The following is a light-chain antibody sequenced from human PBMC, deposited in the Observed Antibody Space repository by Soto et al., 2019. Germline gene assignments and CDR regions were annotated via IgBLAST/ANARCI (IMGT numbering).Light chain of an antibody. V-gene: IGKV3-15*01. CDR2: GAS. Sequence: EIVMTQSPGTLSVSPGETATLSCRASQSVSTNLAWYQQKPGQAPRLLIYGASTRATGIPARFSGSGSGTEFTLTISSLQSEDFAIYYCQQSNNWPPLTFGGGTKVE. J-gene: IGKJ4*01. CDR3: QQSNNWPPLT. CDR1: QSVSTN.